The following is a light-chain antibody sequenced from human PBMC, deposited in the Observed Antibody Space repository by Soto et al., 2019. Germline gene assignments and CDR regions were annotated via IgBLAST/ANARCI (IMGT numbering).Light chain of an antibody. J-gene: IGKJ1*01. CDR3: QQYGSSPWT. CDR2: GTS. V-gene: IGKV3-20*01. Sequence: EIILTQSPDTLSLSPGERATLSCRASQSVSTKLAWYQQKPGQAPRLLIYGTSSRATGLPDRFSGSGSGTDFTLTISRLEPEDFAVYYCQQYGSSPWTFGQGTKVDI. CDR1: QSVSTK.